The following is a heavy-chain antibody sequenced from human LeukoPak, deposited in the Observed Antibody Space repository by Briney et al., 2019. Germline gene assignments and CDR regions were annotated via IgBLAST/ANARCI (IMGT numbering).Heavy chain of an antibody. Sequence: PGGSLRLSCAASGFTFSSYAMSWVRQAPGKGLEWVSAISGSGGSTYYADSVKGRFTISRDNSKNTLYLQMNSLRAEDTVVYYCAKGNDILTGYYMSYYYYGMDVWGQGTTVTVSS. V-gene: IGHV3-23*01. CDR3: AKGNDILTGYYMSYYYYGMDV. CDR1: GFTFSSYA. J-gene: IGHJ6*02. D-gene: IGHD3-9*01. CDR2: ISGSGGST.